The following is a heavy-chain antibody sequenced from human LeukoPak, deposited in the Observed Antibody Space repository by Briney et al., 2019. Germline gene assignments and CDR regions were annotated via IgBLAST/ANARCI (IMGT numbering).Heavy chain of an antibody. Sequence: GGSLRLSCSASGFTFKSYATHWVRQAPGKGLEYVSSINTNGANTYYADSVKGRFTISRDNSRNTVCVQMNSLTPEDTAVYYCVKGLDYSSSQMDSWGQGTLVTVSS. V-gene: IGHV3-64*05. CDR2: INTNGANT. D-gene: IGHD6-6*01. J-gene: IGHJ4*02. CDR1: GFTFKSYA. CDR3: VKGLDYSSSQMDS.